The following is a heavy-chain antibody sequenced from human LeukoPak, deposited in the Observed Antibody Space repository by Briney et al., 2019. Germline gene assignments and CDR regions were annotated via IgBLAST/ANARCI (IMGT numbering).Heavy chain of an antibody. J-gene: IGHJ3*02. D-gene: IGHD1-14*01. V-gene: IGHV3-49*03. CDR1: GFTFGDYA. CDR3: TRLMAPAEPDAFDI. Sequence: GGSLRLSCTASGFTFGDYAMSWFRQAPGKGLEWVGFIRSKAYGGTTEYAASVKGRFTISRDDSKSIAYLQMNSLKTEDTAVYYCTRLMAPAEPDAFDIWGQGTMVTASS. CDR2: IRSKAYGGTT.